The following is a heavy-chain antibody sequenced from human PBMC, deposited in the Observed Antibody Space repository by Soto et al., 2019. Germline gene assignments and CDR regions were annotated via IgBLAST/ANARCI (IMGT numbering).Heavy chain of an antibody. Sequence: QVQLQESGPGLVKPSQTLSLTCTVSGGSISSGGYYWSWIRQHPGKGLEWIGYIYYSGSTYYNPSLKSRVTISVDTSKNQFSLKLSSVTAADTAVYYCARGDIVVVPAAMGGYFDYWGQGTLVTVSS. CDR1: GGSISSGGYY. D-gene: IGHD2-2*01. CDR3: ARGDIVVVPAAMGGYFDY. CDR2: IYYSGST. V-gene: IGHV4-31*03. J-gene: IGHJ4*02.